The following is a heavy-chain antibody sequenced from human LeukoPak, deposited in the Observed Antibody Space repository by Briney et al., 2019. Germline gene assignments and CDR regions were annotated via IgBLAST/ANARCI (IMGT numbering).Heavy chain of an antibody. J-gene: IGHJ5*02. CDR1: GGTFSSYA. Sequence: ASVKVSCKASGGTFSSYAISWVRQAPGQGLECMGGIIPIFGTANYAQKFQGRVTITADESTSTAYMELSSLRSEDTAVYYCARDAHYYGSGSYYRRGNWFDPWGQGTLVTVSS. CDR3: ARDAHYYGSGSYYRRGNWFDP. V-gene: IGHV1-69*13. CDR2: IIPIFGTA. D-gene: IGHD3-10*01.